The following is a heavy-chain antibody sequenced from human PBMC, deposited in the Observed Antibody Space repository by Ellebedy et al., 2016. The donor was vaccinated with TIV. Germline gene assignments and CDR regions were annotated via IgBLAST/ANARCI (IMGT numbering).Heavy chain of an antibody. Sequence: GESLKISCAASGFTFRSYSMNWVRQAPGKGLEWVAVISYDGSNKYYADSVKGRFTISRDNSKNTLYLQMNSLRAEDTAVYYCATLRLGELSLYNYWGQGTLVTVSS. CDR3: ATLRLGELSLYNY. CDR2: ISYDGSNK. J-gene: IGHJ4*02. D-gene: IGHD3-16*02. CDR1: GFTFRSYS. V-gene: IGHV3-30*03.